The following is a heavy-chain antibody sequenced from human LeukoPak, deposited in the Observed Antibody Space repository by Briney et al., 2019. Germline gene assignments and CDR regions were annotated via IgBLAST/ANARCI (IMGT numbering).Heavy chain of an antibody. J-gene: IGHJ6*03. D-gene: IGHD3-10*01. CDR1: RFTFSNYW. Sequence: GGSLRLSCAASRFTFSNYWMNWVRQAPGKGLEWVANMKQDGSEKYYVDSVKGRFTISRDNAKNSLYLQMNSLSSEDTAVYYCARITVIRVAAMDVWGKGTTVTISS. CDR3: ARITVIRVAAMDV. CDR2: MKQDGSEK. V-gene: IGHV3-7*01.